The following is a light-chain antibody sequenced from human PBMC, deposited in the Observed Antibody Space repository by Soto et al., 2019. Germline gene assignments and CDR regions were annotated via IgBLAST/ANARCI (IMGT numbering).Light chain of an antibody. V-gene: IGKV1-39*01. CDR2: SSS. Sequence: DIPMTQSPSSLSASAGDTVTITCRASQNIADYLSWYQQKPGKAPKLLMYSSSILHDGVSSRFSGDGSGTAFTLTITGLQPEDFATYYGRQTFTTHITFGGGTTVEVK. CDR3: RQTFTTHIT. CDR1: QNIADY. J-gene: IGKJ4*02.